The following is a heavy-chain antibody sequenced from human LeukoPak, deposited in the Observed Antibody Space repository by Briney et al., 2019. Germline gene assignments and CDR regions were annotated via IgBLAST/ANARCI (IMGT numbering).Heavy chain of an antibody. Sequence: EGSLRLSCAASGFIFSNDAMHWVRQAPGKGLEWVAFIWFDGSNKHYADSVKGRFTISRDNAKNSLYLQMNSLRVEDTAFYYCAKDNRRHYTSGPNPDSLHWGQGALVTVSS. V-gene: IGHV3-33*03. J-gene: IGHJ4*02. CDR1: GFIFSNDA. D-gene: IGHD6-19*01. CDR3: AKDNRRHYTSGPNPDSLH. CDR2: IWFDGSNK.